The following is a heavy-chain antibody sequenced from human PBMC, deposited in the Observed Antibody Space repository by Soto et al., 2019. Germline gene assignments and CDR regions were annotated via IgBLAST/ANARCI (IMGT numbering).Heavy chain of an antibody. Sequence: GGSLRLSCAASGFTFSSYSMNWVRQAPGKGLEWVSSISSSSSYIYYADSVKGRFTISRDNAKNSLYLQMNSLRAEDTAVYYYARDRSVTTYFDYWGQGTLVTVSS. CDR3: ARDRSVTTYFDY. CDR1: GFTFSSYS. D-gene: IGHD4-17*01. V-gene: IGHV3-21*01. CDR2: ISSSSSYI. J-gene: IGHJ4*02.